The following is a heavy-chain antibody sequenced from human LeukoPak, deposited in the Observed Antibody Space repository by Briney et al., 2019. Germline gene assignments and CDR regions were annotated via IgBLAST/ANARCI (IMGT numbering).Heavy chain of an antibody. Sequence: SETLSLTCAVSTDSFSSHYWTWIRQPPGKGLEWIGYISYIGSTNYNPSLKSRVTISIDTSKNQISLRLSSVTAADTAVYYCARDVVTVTKGFDIWGQGTMVSVSS. D-gene: IGHD4-17*01. CDR2: ISYIGST. V-gene: IGHV4-59*11. J-gene: IGHJ3*02. CDR3: ARDVVTVTKGFDI. CDR1: TDSFSSHY.